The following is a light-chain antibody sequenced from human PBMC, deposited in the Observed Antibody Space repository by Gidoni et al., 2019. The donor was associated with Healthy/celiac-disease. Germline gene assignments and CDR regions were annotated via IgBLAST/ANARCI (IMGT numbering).Light chain of an antibody. V-gene: IGKV3-20*01. CDR2: GAA. CDR3: QQYGSSPRT. Sequence: EIVLPQSPGTLSLSPGERATLSCRASQSVSSSYLAWYQQQPGQAPRLLIYGAASRATGIPDRFSCSGSGTDFTLTISRLGPEDFAVYYCQQYGSSPRTFGQGTKVEIK. J-gene: IGKJ1*01. CDR1: QSVSSSY.